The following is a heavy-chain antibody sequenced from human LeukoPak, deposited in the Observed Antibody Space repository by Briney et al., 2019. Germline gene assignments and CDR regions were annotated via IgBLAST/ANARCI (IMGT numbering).Heavy chain of an antibody. D-gene: IGHD3-10*01. V-gene: IGHV3-23*01. Sequence: GGSLRLSCTTSGFTFSTLAMSWVRQAPGKGLEWVSSISSRGDDATYADSVKGRITISRDNSKNTLYLQMNSLRAEDTAVYYCAKGKWFGELFGAFDIWGQGTMVTVSS. CDR3: AKGKWFGELFGAFDI. CDR2: ISSRGDDA. J-gene: IGHJ3*02. CDR1: GFTFSTLA.